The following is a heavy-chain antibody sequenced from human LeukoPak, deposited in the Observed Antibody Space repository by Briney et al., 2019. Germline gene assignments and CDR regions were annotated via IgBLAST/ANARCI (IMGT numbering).Heavy chain of an antibody. Sequence: GTSLRLSCAASGFTFKSYAMHWVRQAPGKGLEWVAVISYDGSNKYYADSVKGRFTISRDNSKNTLYLQMNSLRTEDTAIYYCAKEDVVVITIRYFQHWGQGTLVTVSS. D-gene: IGHD3-22*01. V-gene: IGHV3-30*04. J-gene: IGHJ1*01. CDR2: ISYDGSNK. CDR3: AKEDVVVITIRYFQH. CDR1: GFTFKSYA.